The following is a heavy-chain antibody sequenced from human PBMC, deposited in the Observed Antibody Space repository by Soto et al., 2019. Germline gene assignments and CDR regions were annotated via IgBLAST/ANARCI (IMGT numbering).Heavy chain of an antibody. Sequence: SETLSLTCTVSGGSVSSGSYYWSWIRQPPGKGLEWIGYIYYSGSTNYNPSLKSRVTISVDTSKNLFSLKLSSVTAADTAVYYCARVKRDGYNLGWFDPWGQGTLVTVSS. CDR1: GGSVSSGSYY. CDR3: ARVKRDGYNLGWFDP. CDR2: IYYSGST. D-gene: IGHD5-12*01. J-gene: IGHJ5*02. V-gene: IGHV4-61*01.